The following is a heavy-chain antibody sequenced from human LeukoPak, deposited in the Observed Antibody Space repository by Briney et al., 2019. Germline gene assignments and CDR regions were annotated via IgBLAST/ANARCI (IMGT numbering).Heavy chain of an antibody. J-gene: IGHJ6*02. Sequence: PGGSLRLSCAASGFTFSSYAMSWVRQAPGKGLEWVSAISGSGGSTYYADSVKGRFTISRDNSKNTLYLLMNSLRAEDTAVYYCAKVIGGGYCSGGSCYSEYYYYGMDVWGQGTTVTVSS. CDR2: ISGSGGST. D-gene: IGHD2-15*01. V-gene: IGHV3-23*01. CDR3: AKVIGGGYCSGGSCYSEYYYYGMDV. CDR1: GFTFSSYA.